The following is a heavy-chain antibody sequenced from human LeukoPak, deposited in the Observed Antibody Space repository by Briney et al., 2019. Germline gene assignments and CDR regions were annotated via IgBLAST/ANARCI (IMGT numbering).Heavy chain of an antibody. CDR2: INPNSGGT. CDR1: GYTFTGYY. D-gene: IGHD3-3*01. J-gene: IGHJ4*02. V-gene: IGHV1-2*02. CDR3: ARDGLRFLEWEKFDY. Sequence: ASVKVSCKASGYTFTGYYMHWVRQAPGQGLEWMGWINPNSGGTNYAQKFQGRVTMTRDTSISTAYMELSSLRSDDTAVYYCARDGLRFLEWEKFDYWGQGTLVTVSS.